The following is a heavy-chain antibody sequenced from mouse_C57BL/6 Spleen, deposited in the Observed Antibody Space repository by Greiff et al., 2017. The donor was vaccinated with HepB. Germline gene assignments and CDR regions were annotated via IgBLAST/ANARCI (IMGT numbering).Heavy chain of an antibody. Sequence: VQLQQPGTELVKPGASVKLSCKASGYTFTSYWMHWVKQRPGQGLEWIGNINPSNGGTNYNEKFKSKATLTVDKSSSTAYMQLSSLTSEDSAVYYCARSGWLLRDYYAMDYWGQGTSVTVSS. CDR1: GYTFTSYW. J-gene: IGHJ4*01. D-gene: IGHD2-3*01. CDR3: ARSGWLLRDYYAMDY. CDR2: INPSNGGT. V-gene: IGHV1-53*01.